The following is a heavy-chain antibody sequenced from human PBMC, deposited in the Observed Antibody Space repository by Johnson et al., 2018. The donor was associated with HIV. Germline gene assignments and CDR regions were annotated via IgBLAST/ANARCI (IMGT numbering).Heavy chain of an antibody. Sequence: QVQLVESGGGVVQPGGSLRLSCAASGFTFSSYGMDWVRQAPGQGLEWVAAISYDGSSQYYADSVKGRFTISRDNSKNTLYLQMNSLRAEDTAVYYCAIIPPGGAGKGADAFDIWGQGTMVTVSS. CDR1: GFTFSSYG. D-gene: IGHD1-26*01. V-gene: IGHV3-30*03. J-gene: IGHJ3*02. CDR2: ISYDGSSQ. CDR3: AIIPPGGAGKGADAFDI.